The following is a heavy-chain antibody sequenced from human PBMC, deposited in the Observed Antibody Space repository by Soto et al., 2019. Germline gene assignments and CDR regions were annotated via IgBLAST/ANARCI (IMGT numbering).Heavy chain of an antibody. V-gene: IGHV4-30-4*01. CDR3: PRTLANKHWYPP. Sequence: SETLSLTCTVSGDCITSGDYYWSWIRQPPGKGLEWIGYIHHTGGTYYNPSLKGRITISLDTSKNQFSLKLTSVTVADTALYFCPRTLANKHWYPPWGEEPLVPAPQ. CDR1: GDCITSGDYY. J-gene: IGHJ5*02. CDR2: IHHTGGT.